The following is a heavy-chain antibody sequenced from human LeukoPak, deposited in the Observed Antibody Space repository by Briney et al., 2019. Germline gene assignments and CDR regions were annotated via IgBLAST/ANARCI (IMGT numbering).Heavy chain of an antibody. Sequence: SVKVSCKASGGTFSSYAISWVRQAPGQGLEWMGGIIPIFGTANYAQKFQGRVTITADESTSTAYMELSSLRSEDTAVYYCARADCSGGSCYRHYYYGMDVWGKGTTVTVSS. V-gene: IGHV1-69*01. CDR3: ARADCSGGSCYRHYYYGMDV. CDR2: IIPIFGTA. J-gene: IGHJ6*04. D-gene: IGHD2-15*01. CDR1: GGTFSSYA.